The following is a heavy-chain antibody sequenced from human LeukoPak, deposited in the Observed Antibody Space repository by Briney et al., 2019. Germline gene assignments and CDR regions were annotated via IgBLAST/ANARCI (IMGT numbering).Heavy chain of an antibody. CDR1: GFTYSHHG. CDR3: AKDAERGFDYSNSLEY. Sequence: GGSLRLSCAASGFTYSHHGMHWVRQAPGKGLEWVAVIWSDGTEKYYADSEKGRFTISRDNSKNTLYLEMNSLRGEDTAVYYCAKDAERGFDYSNSLEYWGLGTLVTVSS. J-gene: IGHJ4*02. CDR2: IWSDGTEK. D-gene: IGHD4-11*01. V-gene: IGHV3-33*03.